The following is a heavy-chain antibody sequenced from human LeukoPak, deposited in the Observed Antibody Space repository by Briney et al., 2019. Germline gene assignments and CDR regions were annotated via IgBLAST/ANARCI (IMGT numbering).Heavy chain of an antibody. Sequence: SETLSLTCTVSGVSICSSDYYWGWVRQPPGKGLEWIGNIYYSGGSYSSPSLESRVTISSDTSKNQFSVKLTSVTAADTAVYYCVRVGYAYGPVGNWFDPWGQGVLVTVSS. V-gene: IGHV4-39*01. J-gene: IGHJ5*02. CDR3: VRVGYAYGPVGNWFDP. CDR2: IYYSGGS. D-gene: IGHD5-18*01. CDR1: GVSICSSDYY.